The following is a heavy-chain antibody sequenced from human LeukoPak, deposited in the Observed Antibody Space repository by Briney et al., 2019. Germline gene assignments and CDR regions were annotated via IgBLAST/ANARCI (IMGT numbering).Heavy chain of an antibody. Sequence: PSGTLSPTCAVSGGSISSSNWWSWVRQPPGKGLEWIGEIYHSGSTNYNPSLKSRVTISVDKSKNQFSLKLSSVTAADTAVYYCASQGGYCSGGSCYSNLYWYFDLWGRGTLVTVSS. CDR3: ASQGGYCSGGSCYSNLYWYFDL. CDR2: IYHSGST. J-gene: IGHJ2*01. V-gene: IGHV4-4*02. D-gene: IGHD2-15*01. CDR1: GGSISSSNW.